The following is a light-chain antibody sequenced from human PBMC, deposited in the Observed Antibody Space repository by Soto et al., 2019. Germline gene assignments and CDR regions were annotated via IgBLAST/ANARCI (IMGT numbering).Light chain of an antibody. CDR2: GAS. V-gene: IGKV3-20*01. Sequence: EIVFTPTPGTLSLSPGERATSSCRASQSVSSSYIAWYQQKRGQAPRRLIYGASIRATGIPDRFSGSGSGTDFTLTISRLEPEDFALYYCQQYHTSPLTFGQGTKVDIK. CDR3: QQYHTSPLT. J-gene: IGKJ1*01. CDR1: QSVSSSY.